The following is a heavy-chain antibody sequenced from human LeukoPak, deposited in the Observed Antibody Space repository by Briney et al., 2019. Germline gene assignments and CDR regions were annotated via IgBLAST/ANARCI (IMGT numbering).Heavy chain of an antibody. V-gene: IGHV3-7*04. CDR1: GFTFSDYW. CDR2: IQQDGSEK. Sequence: PGGSLRLSCAASGFTFSDYWMSWVRQAPGKGLEWVANIQQDGSEKYYVDSVKGRFTISRDNAKKSLFLRVSSLRGEDTAVYYCARDRGFSYGIDFWGQGTLVTVSS. J-gene: IGHJ4*02. D-gene: IGHD5-18*01. CDR3: ARDRGFSYGIDF.